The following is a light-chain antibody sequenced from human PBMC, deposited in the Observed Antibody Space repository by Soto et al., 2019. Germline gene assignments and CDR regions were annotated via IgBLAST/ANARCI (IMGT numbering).Light chain of an antibody. V-gene: IGKV3-20*01. CDR1: QSVSSSY. J-gene: IGKJ1*01. CDR3: QQYGTSPWT. CDR2: GTS. Sequence: EIVLTQSPGTLSLPPGERATLSCRASQSVSSSYLAWYQQSPGQAPRLLIFGTSSRATGIPDRFSGSGSGTDFTLTISRLEPEDFAVYYCQQYGTSPWTFGQGTKVDIK.